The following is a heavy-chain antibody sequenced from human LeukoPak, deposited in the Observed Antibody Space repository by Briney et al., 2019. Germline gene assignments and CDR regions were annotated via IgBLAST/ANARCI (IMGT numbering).Heavy chain of an antibody. J-gene: IGHJ4*02. CDR2: IYHSGST. V-gene: IGHV4-30-2*01. CDR3: ARDVLGYCSSTSCYGTDY. CDR1: GGSISSGGYY. D-gene: IGHD2-2*01. Sequence: SETLPLTCTVSGGSISSGGYYWSWIRQPPGKGLEWIGYIYHSGSTYYNPSLKSRVTISVDRSKNQFSLKLSSVTAADTAVYYCARDVLGYCSSTSCYGTDYWGQGTLVTVSS.